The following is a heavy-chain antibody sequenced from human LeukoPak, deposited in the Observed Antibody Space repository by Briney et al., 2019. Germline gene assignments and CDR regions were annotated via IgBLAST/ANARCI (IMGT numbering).Heavy chain of an antibody. D-gene: IGHD2-15*01. CDR2: IYYSGST. J-gene: IGHJ5*02. CDR1: GGSISSGGYY. Sequence: SQTLSLTCTVSGGSISSGGYYWSWIRQHPGKGLEWIGYIYYSGSTYYNPSLKSRVTISVDTSKNQFPLKLSSVTAADTAVYYCATELGYCSGGSCYSTVGWFDPWGQGTLVTVSS. CDR3: ATELGYCSGGSCYSTVGWFDP. V-gene: IGHV4-31*03.